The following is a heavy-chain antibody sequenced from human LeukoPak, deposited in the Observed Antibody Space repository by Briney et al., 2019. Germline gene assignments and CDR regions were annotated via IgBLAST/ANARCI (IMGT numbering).Heavy chain of an antibody. CDR3: ARDINGGNFEY. CDR1: GFTFSNHW. Sequence: PGGSLRLSCTASGFTFSNHWMSWVRQAPGKGLEWVANTKQDGSEKNYVDSVKGRFTISRDNAKNSLYLQMNSLRAEDTAVYYCARDINGGNFEYWGQGTLVTVSS. J-gene: IGHJ4*02. V-gene: IGHV3-7*01. D-gene: IGHD4-23*01. CDR2: TKQDGSEK.